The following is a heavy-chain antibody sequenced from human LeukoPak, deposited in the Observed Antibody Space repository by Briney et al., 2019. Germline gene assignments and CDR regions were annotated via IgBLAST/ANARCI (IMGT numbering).Heavy chain of an antibody. CDR3: ARNIVAHDYDYFDY. CDR1: GGTFSSYA. Sequence: SVKVSCKASGGTFSSYAISWVRQAPGQGLEWMGGIIPILGTANYAQKFQGRVTITADESTSTAYMELSSLRSEDTAVYYCARNIVAHDYDYFDYWGQGTLVTVSS. J-gene: IGHJ4*02. V-gene: IGHV1-69*01. CDR2: IIPILGTA. D-gene: IGHD5-12*01.